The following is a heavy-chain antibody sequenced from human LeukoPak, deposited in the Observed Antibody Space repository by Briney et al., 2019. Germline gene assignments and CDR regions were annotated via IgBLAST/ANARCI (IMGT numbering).Heavy chain of an antibody. D-gene: IGHD1-14*01. J-gene: IGHJ6*02. V-gene: IGHV3-21*01. CDR1: GFTFSSYS. CDR2: ISSSSSYI. CDR3: ARESVTAYYYYGMDV. Sequence: PGGSLRLSCAASGFTFSSYSMNWVRQAPGKGLEWVSSISSSSSYIYHADSVKGRFTISRDNAKNSLYLQMNSLRAEDTAVYYCARESVTAYYYYGMDVWGQGTTVTVSS.